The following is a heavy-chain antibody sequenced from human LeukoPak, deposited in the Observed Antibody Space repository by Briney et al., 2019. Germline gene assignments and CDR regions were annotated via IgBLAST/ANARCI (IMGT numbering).Heavy chain of an antibody. CDR1: GYTFTSYY. D-gene: IGHD6-13*01. J-gene: IGHJ4*02. Sequence: GASVKVSCKASGYTFTSYYMHWVRQAPGQGLEWMGIINPSGGSTSYAQKFQGRVTMTRDTSTSTVYMELSSLRSEDTAVYYCARDLRESSSWYQMSIAYWGQGTLVTVSS. CDR2: INPSGGST. CDR3: ARDLRESSSWYQMSIAY. V-gene: IGHV1-46*01.